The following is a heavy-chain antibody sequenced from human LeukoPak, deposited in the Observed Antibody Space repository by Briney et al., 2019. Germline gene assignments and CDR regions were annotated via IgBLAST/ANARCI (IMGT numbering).Heavy chain of an antibody. CDR2: ISSSGSTI. CDR3: ARGDYGDDEFSY. J-gene: IGHJ4*02. V-gene: IGHV3-11*04. D-gene: IGHD4-17*01. CDR1: GFTFGDYA. Sequence: GGSLRLSCTASGFTFGDYAMSWVRQAPGKGLEWVSYISSSGSTIYYADSVKGRFTISRDNAKNSLYLQMNSLRAEDTAVYYCARGDYGDDEFSYWGQGTLVTVSS.